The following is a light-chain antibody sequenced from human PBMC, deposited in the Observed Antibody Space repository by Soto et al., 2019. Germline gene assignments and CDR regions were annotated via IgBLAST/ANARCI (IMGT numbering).Light chain of an antibody. CDR3: QTWGTYVV. V-gene: IGLV4-69*01. CDR2: LNSDGSH. CDR1: SGHSSYA. J-gene: IGLJ2*01. Sequence: QLVLTQSPSASASLGASGKLTCTLSSGHSSYAIAWHQQQPEKGPRYLMKLNSDGSHSKGDWIPDRFSGSSSGAERYLTISSLQSEDEADYYCQTWGTYVVFGGGTKLTVL.